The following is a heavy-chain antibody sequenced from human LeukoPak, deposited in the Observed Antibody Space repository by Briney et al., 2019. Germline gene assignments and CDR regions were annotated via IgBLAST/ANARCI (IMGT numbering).Heavy chain of an antibody. J-gene: IGHJ6*02. V-gene: IGHV1-2*02. D-gene: IGHD5-12*01. CDR1: GYTFTGYY. CDR2: INPNSGGT. Sequence: ASVKVSCKASGYTFTGYYMHWVRQAPGQGLEWMGWINPNSGGTNYAQKFQGRVTMTRDTSISTAYMELSRLRFDDTAVYYCARGGYAYYYYYGMDVWGQGTTVTVSS. CDR3: ARGGYAYYYYYGMDV.